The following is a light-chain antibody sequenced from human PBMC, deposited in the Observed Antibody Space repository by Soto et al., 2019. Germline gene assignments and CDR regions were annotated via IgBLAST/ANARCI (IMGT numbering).Light chain of an antibody. J-gene: IGKJ1*01. Sequence: DSQMTQSPSSVSASVGDRVTISCRASQGVTTWLAWYQQKPGRAPKLLIYAASTLQSGVPSRFSGSGSGTDFTLTISSLQPDDFATYYCQHYNSYSEAFGQGTKVDNK. V-gene: IGKV1D-16*01. CDR1: QGVTTW. CDR3: QHYNSYSEA. CDR2: AAS.